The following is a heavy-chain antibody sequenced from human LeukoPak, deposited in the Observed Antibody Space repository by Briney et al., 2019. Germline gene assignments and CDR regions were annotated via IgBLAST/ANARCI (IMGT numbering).Heavy chain of an antibody. Sequence: GGSLRLSCAASGFTFSTYWMSWVRQAPGKGLEWVANIKQDGSEKYYVDSVKGRFTISRDNAKNSLFLQMNTLRPEDTAVYYCAKDIGAAAGSYWGQGTLVTVSS. CDR2: IKQDGSEK. CDR3: AKDIGAAAGSY. CDR1: GFTFSTYW. V-gene: IGHV3-7*01. D-gene: IGHD6-13*01. J-gene: IGHJ4*02.